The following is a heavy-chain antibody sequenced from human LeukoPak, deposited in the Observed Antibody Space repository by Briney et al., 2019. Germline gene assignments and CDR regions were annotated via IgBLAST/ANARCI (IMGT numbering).Heavy chain of an antibody. V-gene: IGHV3-74*01. Sequence: SGGSLRLSCAASGFTFSDYYMSWIRQAPGKGLVWVSHINRDGSRTTYADSVKGRFTISRDNAKNTVYLQMNSLRAEDTALYFCVRSLTGTDDYWGQGTLVTVSS. J-gene: IGHJ4*02. D-gene: IGHD3-9*01. CDR1: GFTFSDYY. CDR3: VRSLTGTDDY. CDR2: INRDGSRT.